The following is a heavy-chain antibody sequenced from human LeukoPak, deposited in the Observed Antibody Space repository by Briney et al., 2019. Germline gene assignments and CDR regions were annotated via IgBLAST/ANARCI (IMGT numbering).Heavy chain of an antibody. CDR3: AKDKKAPGGNDFWRAGDY. D-gene: IGHD3-3*01. J-gene: IGHJ4*02. CDR2: ISSSGHTT. Sequence: PGGSLRLSCTASGFTFSTYPMAWVRQALGKGPEWVSQISSSGHTTHYGDSVKGRFTISRDNSKDTVYLQMNSLRVEDTAVYYCAKDKKAPGGNDFWRAGDYWGPGTLVTVSS. V-gene: IGHV3-23*01. CDR1: GFTFSTYP.